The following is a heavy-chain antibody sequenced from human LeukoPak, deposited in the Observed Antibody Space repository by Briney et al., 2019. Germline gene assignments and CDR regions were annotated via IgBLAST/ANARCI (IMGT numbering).Heavy chain of an antibody. Sequence: SETLSLTCAVSGYSISSGYYWGWIRQPPGKGLEWTGSIYHSGSAYYSPSLKSRVTISVDTSKNQFSLKLSSVTAADTAVYYCARSVYSSSWYDAFDIWGQGTMVTVSS. V-gene: IGHV4-38-2*01. CDR3: ARSVYSSSWYDAFDI. CDR1: GYSISSGYY. J-gene: IGHJ3*02. CDR2: IYHSGSA. D-gene: IGHD6-13*01.